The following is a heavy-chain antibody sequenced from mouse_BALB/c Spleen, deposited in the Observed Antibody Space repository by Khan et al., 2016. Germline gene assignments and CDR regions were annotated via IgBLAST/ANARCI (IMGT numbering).Heavy chain of an antibody. D-gene: IGHD2-12*01. CDR1: GDSITSGY. J-gene: IGHJ1*01. CDR3: ARYYSYIYWYFDV. CDR2: ISYSGST. Sequence: EVQLQESGPSLVKPSQTLSLTCSVTGDSITSGYWNWIRKFPGNKLEYMGYISYSGSTYYNPSLKSRISIPRDTSKNQYYLQLNSVTTEDTATYYCARYYSYIYWYFDVWGAGTTVTVYS. V-gene: IGHV3-8*02.